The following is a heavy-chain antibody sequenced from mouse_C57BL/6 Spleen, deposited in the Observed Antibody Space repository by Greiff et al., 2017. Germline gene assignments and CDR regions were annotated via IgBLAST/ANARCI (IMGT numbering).Heavy chain of an antibody. Sequence: VQGVESGPELVKPGASVKISCKASGYTFTDYYINWVKQRPGQGLEWIGLIYPGSGNTNYNEKFKGKATLTVDTSSSTAYMQLSSLTSEDSAVYFCERMTVVATWDAMDYWGQGTSVTVSS. CDR1: GYTFTDYY. CDR3: ERMTVVATWDAMDY. D-gene: IGHD1-1*01. J-gene: IGHJ4*01. V-gene: IGHV1-84*01. CDR2: IYPGSGNT.